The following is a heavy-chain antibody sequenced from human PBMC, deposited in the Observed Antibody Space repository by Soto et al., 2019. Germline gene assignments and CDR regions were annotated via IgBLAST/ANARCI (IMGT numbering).Heavy chain of an antibody. V-gene: IGHV3-30-3*01. Sequence: QVQLVESGGGVVQPGRSLRLSCAASGFTFSSYAMHWVRQAPGKGLEWVAVISYDGSNKYYADSVKGRFTISRDNSKNTLYMQMNSLRAEDTAVYYCARGNYYEAFDIWGQGTMVTVSS. CDR1: GFTFSSYA. CDR2: ISYDGSNK. J-gene: IGHJ3*02. CDR3: ARGNYYEAFDI. D-gene: IGHD3-10*01.